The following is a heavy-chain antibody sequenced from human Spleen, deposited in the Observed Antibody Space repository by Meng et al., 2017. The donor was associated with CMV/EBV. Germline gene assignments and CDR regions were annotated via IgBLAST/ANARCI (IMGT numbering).Heavy chain of an antibody. J-gene: IGHJ4*02. CDR3: TRDLATYHDSWSGLYTYDY. CDR2: IASSGTTM. CDR1: GFTFSGFT. Sequence: GGSLRLSCAASGFTFSGFTMSWVRQAPGKGLEWVSFIASSGTTMYYADYAKGRFTISRDNAKNSVHLQMNSLRAEDTAVYFCTRDLATYHDSWSGLYTYDYWGQGTLVTVSS. D-gene: IGHD3-3*01. V-gene: IGHV3-48*04.